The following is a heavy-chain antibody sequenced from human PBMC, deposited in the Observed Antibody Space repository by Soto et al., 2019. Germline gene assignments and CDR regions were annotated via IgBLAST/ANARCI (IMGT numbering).Heavy chain of an antibody. D-gene: IGHD3-3*01. V-gene: IGHV4-59*08. J-gene: IGHJ6*03. CDR2: IYYNGST. Sequence: PSETLSLTCAVSGGSISSYSWTWIRQPPGKGLEWIGYIYYNGSTNYTPSLKSRVTTAVDTSKNLFSLKLSSVTAADTAVNYCARRPEVLRFLEPSRYSYYNPDVRRKGTTVTVS. CDR1: GGSISSYS. CDR3: ARRPEVLRFLEPSRYSYYNPDV.